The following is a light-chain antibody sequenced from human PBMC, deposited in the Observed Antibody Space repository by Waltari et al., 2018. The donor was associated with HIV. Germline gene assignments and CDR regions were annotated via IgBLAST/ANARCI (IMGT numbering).Light chain of an antibody. CDR2: SGC. Sequence: QSVLTQPPSVSGAPGQRVTIPCTGSSSNIGAGYDVPWYQQLPGKAPKLLIYSGCHRTLVVPARFSGSKSGTSVSLVITGLQAEDEADYYCQSYDRISWVFGAGTKLTVL. V-gene: IGLV1-40*01. CDR3: QSYDRISWV. CDR1: SSNIGAGYD. J-gene: IGLJ3*02.